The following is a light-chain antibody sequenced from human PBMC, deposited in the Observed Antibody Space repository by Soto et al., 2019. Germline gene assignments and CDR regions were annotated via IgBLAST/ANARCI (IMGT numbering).Light chain of an antibody. CDR3: QQYNSYSGT. V-gene: IGKV1-5*01. CDR1: QSISSW. Sequence: DIQMTQSPSTLSASVGDIVTITCRASQSISSWLAWYQQKPGKAPKLVIYDVSSLESGVQSRFSGSGSGTEFTLTISSLQPDDFATYYCQQYNSYSGTFGQGSTGDIK. J-gene: IGKJ1*01. CDR2: DVS.